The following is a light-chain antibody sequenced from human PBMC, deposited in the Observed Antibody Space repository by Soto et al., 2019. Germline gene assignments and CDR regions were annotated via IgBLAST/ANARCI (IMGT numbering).Light chain of an antibody. Sequence: QSALTQPASVSGSHGQSITISCTGTSSDVGSYNLVSWYQHHPGKAPKFIIYEDNKRPSGVSNRFSGSKSGNTASLTISGLQAEDQATYYCISYSSTTRWIFGGGTKVTVL. CDR2: EDN. CDR3: ISYSSTTRWI. V-gene: IGLV2-14*02. CDR1: SSDVGSYNL. J-gene: IGLJ3*02.